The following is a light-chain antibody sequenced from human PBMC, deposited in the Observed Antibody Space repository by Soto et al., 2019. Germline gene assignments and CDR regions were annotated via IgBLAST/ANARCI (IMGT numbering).Light chain of an antibody. V-gene: IGLV2-14*01. CDR2: EVS. Sequence: QSALTQPASVSGSPGQAITSSCIGTISDVGGYDYVSWYQQHPGKAPRVIIYEVSRRPSGVSDRFSGSKSGNSASLTISGLRDADEADYYCSSYTSSTPYVFGTGTKLTVL. J-gene: IGLJ1*01. CDR3: SSYTSSTPYV. CDR1: ISDVGGYDY.